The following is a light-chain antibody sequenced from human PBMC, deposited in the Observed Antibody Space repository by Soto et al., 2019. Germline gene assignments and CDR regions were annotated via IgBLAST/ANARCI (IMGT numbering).Light chain of an antibody. J-gene: IGLJ2*01. Sequence: QSALTQPASVSGSPGQSITISCDGTSRDVGGYNYVSWYQQYPGKAPKVIISEVTNRPSGVPNRFSGSKSGNTASLIISGLQAVDEAEYYCCCCSYAGSSSFRVLFGGGTQLTVL. CDR1: SRDVGGYNY. CDR3: CSYAGSSSFRVL. CDR2: EVT. V-gene: IGLV2-14*01.